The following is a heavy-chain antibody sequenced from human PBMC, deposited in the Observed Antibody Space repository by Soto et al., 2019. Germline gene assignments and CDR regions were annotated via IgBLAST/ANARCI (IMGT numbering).Heavy chain of an antibody. D-gene: IGHD6-13*01. CDR3: ARHVRAKAASFDY. Sequence: SETLSLTCTVSGGSISSYYWSWIRQPPGKGLEWIGYIYYSGSTNYNPSLKSRVTISVDTSKNQFSLKLSSVTAADTAVYYCARHVRAKAASFDYWGQGTLVTVSS. V-gene: IGHV4-59*08. J-gene: IGHJ4*02. CDR1: GGSISSYY. CDR2: IYYSGST.